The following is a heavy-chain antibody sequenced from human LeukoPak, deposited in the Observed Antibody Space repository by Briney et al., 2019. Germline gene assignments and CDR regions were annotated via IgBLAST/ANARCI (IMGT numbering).Heavy chain of an antibody. D-gene: IGHD6-13*01. J-gene: IGHJ4*02. CDR1: GFTFSSYS. CDR2: ISSSRSYI. Sequence: PGGSLRLSCAASGFTFSSYSMNWVRQAPGKGLEWVSFISSSRSYIYYADSVKGRFTISRDNAKNSLYLQMNCLRAEDTAVYYCARFIAAPYYFDCWGRGTLVTVSS. CDR3: ARFIAAPYYFDC. V-gene: IGHV3-21*01.